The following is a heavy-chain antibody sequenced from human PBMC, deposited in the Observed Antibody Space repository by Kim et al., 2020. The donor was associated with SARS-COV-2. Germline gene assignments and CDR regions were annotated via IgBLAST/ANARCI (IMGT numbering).Heavy chain of an antibody. CDR2: IYYSGST. CDR3: ARDRRDLLVENEVGYFDL. J-gene: IGHJ2*01. CDR1: GGSISSSSYY. Sequence: SETLSLTCTVSGGSISSSSYYWGWIRQPPGKGLEWIGSIYYSGSTYYNPSLKSRVTISVDTSKNQFSLKLSSVTAADTAVYYCARDRRDLLVENEVGYFDLWGRGTLVTVSS. D-gene: IGHD2-8*02. V-gene: IGHV4-39*07.